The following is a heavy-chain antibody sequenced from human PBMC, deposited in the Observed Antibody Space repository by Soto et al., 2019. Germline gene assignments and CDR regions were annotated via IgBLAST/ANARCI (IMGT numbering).Heavy chain of an antibody. Sequence: QVQLVQSGAEVKKPGSSVKVSCKASGGTFSSYAISWVRQAPGQGLEWMGGIIPIFGTANYAQKFQGRVTXXAXEXTSTAYMELSSLRSEDTAVYYCARDPWGIAAALMDVWGQGTTVTVSS. J-gene: IGHJ6*02. CDR3: ARDPWGIAAALMDV. D-gene: IGHD6-13*01. V-gene: IGHV1-69*12. CDR2: IIPIFGTA. CDR1: GGTFSSYA.